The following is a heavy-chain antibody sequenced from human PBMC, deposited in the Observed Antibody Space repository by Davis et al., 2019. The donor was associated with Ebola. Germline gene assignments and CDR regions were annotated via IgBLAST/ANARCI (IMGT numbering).Heavy chain of an antibody. Sequence: KVSCKGSGYSFTSYWIGWVRQMPGKGLEWMGIIYPGDSDTRYSPSFQGQVTISADKSINTAYVQWSSLKASDTAIYFCARRSGYYYWWFDPWGQGTLVTVSS. CDR1: GYSFTSYW. CDR2: IYPGDSDT. D-gene: IGHD3-22*01. V-gene: IGHV5-51*01. CDR3: ARRSGYYYWWFDP. J-gene: IGHJ5*02.